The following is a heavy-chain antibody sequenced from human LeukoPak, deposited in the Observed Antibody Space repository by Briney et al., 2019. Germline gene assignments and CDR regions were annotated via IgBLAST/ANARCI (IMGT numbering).Heavy chain of an antibody. CDR2: ISSGSSYI. Sequence: PGGSLRLSCAASEFTFSTYWMSWVRQAPGKGLEWVSSISSGSSYIYYADSVKGRFTISRDNAKNSLYLQMNSLRAEDTAVYYCATLLGMVVAAPTWGQGTLVTVSS. CDR1: EFTFSTYW. V-gene: IGHV3-21*01. D-gene: IGHD2-15*01. J-gene: IGHJ5*02. CDR3: ATLLGMVVAAPT.